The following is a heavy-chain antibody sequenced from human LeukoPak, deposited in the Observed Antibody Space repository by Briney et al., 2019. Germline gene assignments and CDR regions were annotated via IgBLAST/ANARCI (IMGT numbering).Heavy chain of an antibody. CDR1: GFNFSTYG. D-gene: IGHD3-10*01. J-gene: IGHJ4*02. CDR3: ARPLRESTMVRGVNY. CDR2: ISYDGSNK. Sequence: PGGSLRLSCAASGFNFSTYGMHWVRQAPGKGLEWVAVISYDGSNKYYADSVKGRFTISRDNSKNTLYLQMNSLRAEDTAVYYCARPLRESTMVRGVNYWGQGTLVTVSS. V-gene: IGHV3-30*19.